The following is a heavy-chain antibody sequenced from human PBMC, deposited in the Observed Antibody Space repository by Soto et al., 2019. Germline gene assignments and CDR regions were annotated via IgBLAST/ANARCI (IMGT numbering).Heavy chain of an antibody. CDR1: GGTFSSYA. CDR2: IIPIFGTA. D-gene: IGHD2-2*01. J-gene: IGHJ4*02. CDR3: ASALVPTADGELWYGEHFDY. V-gene: IGHV1-69*12. Sequence: QVQLVQSGAEVKKPGSSVKVSCKASGGTFSSYAISWVRQAPGQGLEWMGGIIPIFGTANYAQKFQGRVTITADESTSTAYMELSSLGSEDTAVYYCASALVPTADGELWYGEHFDYWGQGTLVTVSS.